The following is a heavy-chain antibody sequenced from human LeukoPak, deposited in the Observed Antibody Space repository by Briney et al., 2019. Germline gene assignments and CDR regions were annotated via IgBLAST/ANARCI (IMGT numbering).Heavy chain of an antibody. V-gene: IGHV1-69*05. D-gene: IGHD6-6*01. CDR1: GGTFSSYA. CDR2: IIPIFGTA. J-gene: IGHJ5*02. CDR3: ARGGIAARLVWDLGWVDWFDP. Sequence: SVKVSCKASGGTFSSYAISWVRQAPGQGLEWMRGIIPIFGTANYAQKFQGRVTITTDESTSTAYMELSSLRSEDTAVYYCARGGIAARLVWDLGWVDWFDPWGQGTLVTVSS.